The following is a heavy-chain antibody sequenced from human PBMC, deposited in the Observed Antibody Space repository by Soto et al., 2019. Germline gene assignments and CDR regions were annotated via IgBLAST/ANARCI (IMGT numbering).Heavy chain of an antibody. V-gene: IGHV4-39*01. Sequence: SETLSLTCTVSGGSISGSNYNWGWIRQPPGKGLEWIASIYYSGSTYYNPSLKSRLTISVDTSKNQFSLKLSSVTAADTAVYYCVRHAQWVIRAYWGQGSLVTVSS. CDR3: VRHAQWVIRAY. CDR2: IYYSGST. CDR1: GGSISGSNYN. J-gene: IGHJ4*02. D-gene: IGHD6-19*01.